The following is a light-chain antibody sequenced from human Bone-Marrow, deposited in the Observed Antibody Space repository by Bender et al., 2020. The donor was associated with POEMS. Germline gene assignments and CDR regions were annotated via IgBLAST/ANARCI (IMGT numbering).Light chain of an antibody. J-gene: IGLJ2*01. CDR2: EVS. Sequence: QSALTQPASVSGSPGQSITISCTGSSTDVGSYNLVSWYQQHPGTAPKLLLYEVSKRPSGISDRFSGSKSGTSASLAITGLQAEDEAYYYCAAWDDSLNSVVFGGGTKLTVL. CDR1: STDVGSYNL. V-gene: IGLV2-14*02. CDR3: AAWDDSLNSVV.